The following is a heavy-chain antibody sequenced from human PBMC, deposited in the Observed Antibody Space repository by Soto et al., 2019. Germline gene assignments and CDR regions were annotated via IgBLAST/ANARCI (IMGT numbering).Heavy chain of an antibody. CDR2: IYYSGST. CDR3: XXXXXXP. V-gene: IGHV4-31*03. Sequence: QVQLQESGPGLVKPSQTLSLTCTVSGGSISSGGYYWSWIRQHPGKGLEWIGYIYYSGSTYYNPSLKSRVTISIDTSKNQFSXXXXXXXXXXXXXXXXXXXXXPXGQXTXVTVSS. CDR1: GGSISSGGYY. J-gene: IGHJ1*01.